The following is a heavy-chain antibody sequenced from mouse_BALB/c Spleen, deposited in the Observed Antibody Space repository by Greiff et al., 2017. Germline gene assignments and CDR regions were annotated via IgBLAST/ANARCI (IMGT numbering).Heavy chain of an antibody. J-gene: IGHJ3*01. Sequence: EVKVVESGGGLVQPKGSLKLSCAASGFTFNTYAMHWVCQAPGKGLEWVARIRSKSNNYATYYADSVKDRFTISRDDSQSMLYLQMNNLKTEDTAMYYCVREYDGAFAYWGQGTLVTVSA. CDR2: IRSKSNNYAT. D-gene: IGHD2-14*01. V-gene: IGHV10-3*03. CDR3: VREYDGAFAY. CDR1: GFTFNTYA.